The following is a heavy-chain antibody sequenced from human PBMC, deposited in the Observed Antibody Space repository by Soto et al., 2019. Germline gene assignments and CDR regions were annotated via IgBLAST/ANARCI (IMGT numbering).Heavy chain of an antibody. J-gene: IGHJ5*02. CDR3: ARDSSGDYGFDP. CDR2: IYYSGRT. D-gene: IGHD3-22*01. Sequence: QVQLQESGPGLVKPSETLSLTCTVSGAPITSDQWSWIRQSPGKGLQWIGNIYYSGRTNYNPSLKSRVTISVDTPKNQSSLKLSSVTAAGTAVYYCARDSSGDYGFDPWGRGTQVTVSS. CDR1: GAPITSDQ. V-gene: IGHV4-59*01.